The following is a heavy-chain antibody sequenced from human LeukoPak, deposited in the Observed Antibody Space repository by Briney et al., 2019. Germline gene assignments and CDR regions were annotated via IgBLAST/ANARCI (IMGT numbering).Heavy chain of an antibody. Sequence: GGSLRLSCAASGFRFGSDWMSWVRQAPGKGLEGVGNINPDGSEKYYVDSVKGRFTISRDNDKNSLYLQLNSLRAEDTAVYYCARYYDSSVGDAFDIWGQGTMVTVFS. CDR1: GFRFGSDW. CDR3: ARYYDSSVGDAFDI. J-gene: IGHJ3*02. D-gene: IGHD3-22*01. CDR2: INPDGSEK. V-gene: IGHV3-7*01.